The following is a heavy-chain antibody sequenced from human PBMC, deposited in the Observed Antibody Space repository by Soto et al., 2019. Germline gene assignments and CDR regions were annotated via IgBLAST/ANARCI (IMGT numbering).Heavy chain of an antibody. D-gene: IGHD1-1*01. V-gene: IGHV3-21*01. CDR2: IISSSGYI. Sequence: EVQLVESGGGLVKPGGSLRLSCAASGFTFSSYSMNWVRQAPGKGLEWVSSIISSSGYIYYADSVKGRFTISRDNANNSLYLQMNSLRAEDTAVYYCARDGADWNYSGMDVWGQGTTVTVSS. CDR3: ARDGADWNYSGMDV. J-gene: IGHJ6*02. CDR1: GFTFSSYS.